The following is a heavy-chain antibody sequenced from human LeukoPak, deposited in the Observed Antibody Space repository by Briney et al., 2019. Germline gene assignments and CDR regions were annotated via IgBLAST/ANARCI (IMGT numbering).Heavy chain of an antibody. Sequence: SETLSLTCTVSGGSISSYSWSWIRQPPGKGLEWIGYIYYSGSTNYNPSLKSRVIISVDTSKNQFSLKLSSVTAADTAVYYCARVSSGWPIFDYWGQGTLVTVSS. CDR1: GGSISSYS. V-gene: IGHV4-59*01. D-gene: IGHD6-19*01. CDR3: ARVSSGWPIFDY. CDR2: IYYSGST. J-gene: IGHJ4*02.